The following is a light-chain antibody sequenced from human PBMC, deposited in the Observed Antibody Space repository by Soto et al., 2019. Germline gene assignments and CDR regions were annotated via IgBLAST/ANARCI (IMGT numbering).Light chain of an antibody. V-gene: IGKV1-13*02. CDR3: QQFNSYPFIT. CDR2: DAS. CDR1: QGISSA. Sequence: IQLTQSPSSLSASVGDRVTITCRASQGISSALAWYQQKPGKAPKLLIYDASSLESGVPSRFSGSGSGTDFTLTISSLQPEDFATYYCQQFNSYPFITFGQGTRLEIK. J-gene: IGKJ5*01.